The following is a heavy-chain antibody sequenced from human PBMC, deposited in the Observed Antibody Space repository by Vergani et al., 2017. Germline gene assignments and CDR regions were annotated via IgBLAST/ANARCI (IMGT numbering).Heavy chain of an antibody. J-gene: IGHJ4*02. CDR3: AREVIAAAGIDY. CDR1: GFTFSSYS. Sequence: EVQLLESGGGLVQPGGSLRLSCAASGFTFSSYSMNWVRQAPGKGLEWVSSISSSSSYIYYADSVKGRFTISRDNAKNSLYLQMNSLRAEDTAVYYCAREVIAAAGIDYWGQGTLVTVSS. V-gene: IGHV3-21*01. CDR2: ISSSSSYI. D-gene: IGHD6-13*01.